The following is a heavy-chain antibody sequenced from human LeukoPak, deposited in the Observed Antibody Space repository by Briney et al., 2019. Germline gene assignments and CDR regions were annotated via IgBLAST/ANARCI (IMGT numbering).Heavy chain of an antibody. CDR1: GGSVSSGSYY. Sequence: SETLSLTCTVSGGSVSSGSYYWSWIRQPPGKGLEWIGYIYYSGSTNYNPSLKSRVTISVDTSKNQFSLKLSSVTAADTAVYYCARDSSRGYDFWSSYYYRWFDPWGQGTLVTVSS. CDR3: ARDSSRGYDFWSSYYYRWFDP. CDR2: IYYSGST. J-gene: IGHJ5*02. D-gene: IGHD3-3*01. V-gene: IGHV4-61*01.